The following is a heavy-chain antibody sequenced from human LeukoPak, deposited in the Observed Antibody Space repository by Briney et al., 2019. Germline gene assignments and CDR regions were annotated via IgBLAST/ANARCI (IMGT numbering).Heavy chain of an antibody. Sequence: ASVKVSSTPSVYTFTTYDINWVRQATGQGREWMGRMNPNSGNTGYTQKFQGRVTITTNTSINTAYMELSSLKSEETAVYYCASGRGSGSSSSFDYWGQGTPVTVSS. V-gene: IGHV1-8*01. J-gene: IGHJ4*02. CDR2: MNPNSGNT. CDR3: ASGRGSGSSSSFDY. D-gene: IGHD3-10*01. CDR1: VYTFTTYD.